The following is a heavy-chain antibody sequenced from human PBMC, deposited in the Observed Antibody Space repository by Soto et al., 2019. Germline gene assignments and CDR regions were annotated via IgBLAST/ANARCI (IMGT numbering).Heavy chain of an antibody. CDR3: ARYPSYCGGDCYPDY. CDR1: GFTFSSHW. CDR2: INSDGSST. Sequence: EVQLVESGGGLVQPGGSLRLSCAASGFTFSSHWMHWVRQAPGKGLVWVSRINSDGSSTSYADSVKGRFTISRDNAKNTLYLQMNSLRAEDTAVYYCARYPSYCGGDCYPDYWGQGTLVTVSS. D-gene: IGHD2-21*01. J-gene: IGHJ4*02. V-gene: IGHV3-74*01.